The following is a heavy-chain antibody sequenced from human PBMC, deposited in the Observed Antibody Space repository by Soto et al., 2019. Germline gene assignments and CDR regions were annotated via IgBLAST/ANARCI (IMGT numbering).Heavy chain of an antibody. J-gene: IGHJ5*02. V-gene: IGHV3-66*01. CDR3: AKAILQWQKVEWFDH. Sequence: EVKLVESGGGLVQPGGSLRLSCAASGFTVGAKYMSWVRQAPGKGLEWVSVLYGSGDTYYADSVRGRFTISRDSSKNTLYLQMNSLRPDDTGVYYCAKAILQWQKVEWFDHWGQGALVSVSS. CDR1: GFTVGAKY. D-gene: IGHD6-19*01. CDR2: LYGSGDT.